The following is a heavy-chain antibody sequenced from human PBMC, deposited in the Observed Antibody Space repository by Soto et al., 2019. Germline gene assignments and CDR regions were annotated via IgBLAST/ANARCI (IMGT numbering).Heavy chain of an antibody. Sequence: GSLRLSCAASGFTFSSYWMSWVRQAPGKGLEWVANIKQDGSEKYYVDSVKGRFTISRDNAKNSLYLQMNSLRAEDTAVYYCARDRVSSSSYYFDYWGQGTLVTVSS. CDR1: GFTFSSYW. CDR3: ARDRVSSSSYYFDY. V-gene: IGHV3-7*01. D-gene: IGHD6-6*01. CDR2: IKQDGSEK. J-gene: IGHJ4*02.